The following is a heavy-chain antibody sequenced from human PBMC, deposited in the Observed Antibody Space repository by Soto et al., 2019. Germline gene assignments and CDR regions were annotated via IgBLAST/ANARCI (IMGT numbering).Heavy chain of an antibody. CDR1: GFTFSSYA. J-gene: IGHJ4*02. V-gene: IGHV3-23*01. Sequence: EVQLLESGGGLVQPGGSLRLSCAASGFTFSSYAMSWVRQAPGKGLEWVSAISGSGGSTYYADSVRGRFTISRDNSKNPLYLQMNSMRAEDTAVYYCAKSGDGSGSYATDYWGQGTLVTVSS. D-gene: IGHD3-10*01. CDR3: AKSGDGSGSYATDY. CDR2: ISGSGGST.